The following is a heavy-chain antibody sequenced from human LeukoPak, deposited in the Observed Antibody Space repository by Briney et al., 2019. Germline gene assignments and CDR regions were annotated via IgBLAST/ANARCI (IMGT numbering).Heavy chain of an antibody. V-gene: IGHV3-73*01. J-gene: IGHJ4*02. CDR3: AKAGIVVVVAAMYDY. D-gene: IGHD2-15*01. CDR1: GFTFSGSA. Sequence: GGSLRLSCAASGFTFSGSAMHWVRQASGKGLEWVGRIRSKANSYATAYAASVKGRFTISRDDSKNTAYLQMNSLKTEDTAVYYCAKAGIVVVVAAMYDYWGQGTLVTVSS. CDR2: IRSKANSYAT.